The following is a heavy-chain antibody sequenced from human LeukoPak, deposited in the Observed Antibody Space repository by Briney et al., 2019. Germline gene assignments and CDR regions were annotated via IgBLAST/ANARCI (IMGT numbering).Heavy chain of an antibody. CDR3: ARDEKKYCSGGSCPAYFNY. J-gene: IGHJ4*02. V-gene: IGHV1-18*01. CDR1: GYIFRHYG. Sequence: ASVKVSCKTSGYIFRHYGISWVRQAPGQGLEWMAWISGGYNGDSNYALKLRGRLTMTTDTSTSTAYMELRSLRSDDTAVYYCARDEKKYCSGGSCPAYFNYWGQGTLVTVSS. D-gene: IGHD2-15*01. CDR2: ISGGYNGDS.